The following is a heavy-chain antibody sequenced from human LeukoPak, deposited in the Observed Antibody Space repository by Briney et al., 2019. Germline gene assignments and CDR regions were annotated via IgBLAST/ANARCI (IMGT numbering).Heavy chain of an antibody. CDR3: ARLFGED. V-gene: IGHV4-59*08. CDR2: IYYSGST. Sequence: GSLRLSCAASGFIFSNAWMSWVRQHPGKGLEWVGYIYYSGSTNYNPSLKSRVTISIDTSKNQFSLKLSSVTAADTAVYYCARLFGEDWGQGTLVTVSS. J-gene: IGHJ4*02. D-gene: IGHD3-10*02. CDR1: GFIFSNAW.